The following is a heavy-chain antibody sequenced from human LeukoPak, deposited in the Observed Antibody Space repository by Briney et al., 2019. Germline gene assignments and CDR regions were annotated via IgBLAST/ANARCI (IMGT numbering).Heavy chain of an antibody. CDR1: GGSIGSSTYY. J-gene: IGHJ3*02. Sequence: KPSETLSLTCTVSGGSIGSSTYYWGWIRQPPGKGLEWIGSIYYTGNTYYNPSLKSRVTIYVDTSQNQFSLKLSSVTAADTAVYYCASGYGDAFDTWGQGTMVTVSS. CDR2: IYYTGNT. D-gene: IGHD3-22*01. V-gene: IGHV4-39*01. CDR3: ASGYGDAFDT.